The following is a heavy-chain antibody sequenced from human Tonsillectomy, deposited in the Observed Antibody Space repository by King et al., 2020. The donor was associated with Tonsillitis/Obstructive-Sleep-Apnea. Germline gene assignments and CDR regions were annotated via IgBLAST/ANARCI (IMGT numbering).Heavy chain of an antibody. CDR1: GFTFDDYA. Sequence: MQLVQSGGGLVQPGRSLRLSCAASGFTFDDYAMYWVRQAPGKGLEWVSGISWNSGSIGYADSVKGRFTISRDNAKNSLYLQMNSLRAEDTALYYCAKEGCSGGSCYYDYYYHYMDVWGKGTTVTVSS. CDR3: AKEGCSGGSCYYDYYYHYMDV. J-gene: IGHJ6*03. D-gene: IGHD2-15*01. CDR2: ISWNSGSI. V-gene: IGHV3-9*01.